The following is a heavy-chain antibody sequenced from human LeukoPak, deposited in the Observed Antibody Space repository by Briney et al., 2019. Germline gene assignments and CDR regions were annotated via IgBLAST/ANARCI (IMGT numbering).Heavy chain of an antibody. CDR2: IYPGDSDT. Sequence: GESLKIFCKGSGHSFTSYWIGWVRQMPGKGLEWMGIIYPGDSDTRYSPSFQGQVAISADKSISTAYLQWSSLKASDTAMYYCAIEGHYYGSGSYYNPFPSNHDAFDIWSQGTMVTVSS. CDR3: AIEGHYYGSGSYYNPFPSNHDAFDI. J-gene: IGHJ3*02. CDR1: GHSFTSYW. D-gene: IGHD3-10*01. V-gene: IGHV5-51*01.